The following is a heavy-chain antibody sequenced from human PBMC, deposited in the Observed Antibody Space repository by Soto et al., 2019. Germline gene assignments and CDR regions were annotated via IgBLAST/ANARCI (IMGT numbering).Heavy chain of an antibody. Sequence: SQTLSLTCAISGDSVSSNSAAWNWIRQSPSRGLEWLGRTYYRSKWYNDYAVSVKSRITINPDTSKNQFSLQLNSVTPEDTAVYYCARGLYYYGSGSYLAQLYYYYGMDVWGQGTTVTVSS. CDR2: TYYRSKWYN. V-gene: IGHV6-1*01. J-gene: IGHJ6*02. CDR3: ARGLYYYGSGSYLAQLYYYYGMDV. D-gene: IGHD3-10*01. CDR1: GDSVSSNSAA.